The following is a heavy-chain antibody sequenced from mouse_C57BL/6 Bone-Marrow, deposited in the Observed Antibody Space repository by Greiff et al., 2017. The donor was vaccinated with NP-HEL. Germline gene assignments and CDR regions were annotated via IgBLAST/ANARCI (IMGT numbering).Heavy chain of an antibody. D-gene: IGHD2-4*01. CDR2: IYPGNSDT. V-gene: IGHV1-5*01. CDR3: TRRIYYDSHFDY. J-gene: IGHJ2*01. Sequence: EVQLQQSGTVLARPGASVKMSCKTSGYTFTSYWMHWVKQRPGQGLEWIGAIYPGNSDTSYNQKVKGKAKLTAVTSASTAYMELSSLTNEDSAVYYCTRRIYYDSHFDYWGQGTTLTVSS. CDR1: GYTFTSYW.